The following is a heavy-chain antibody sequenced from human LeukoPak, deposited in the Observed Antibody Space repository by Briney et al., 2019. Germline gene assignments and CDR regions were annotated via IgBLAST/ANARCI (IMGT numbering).Heavy chain of an antibody. V-gene: IGHV1-69*04. J-gene: IGHJ4*02. CDR1: GGTFSSYA. Sequence: ASVTVSCKASGGTFSSYATNWVRQAPGQGLEWMGRIIPILGIANYAQKFQGRVTITADKSTSTAYMELSSLRSEDTAVYYCARDARSNYYDAVPGVDYWGQGTLVTVSS. CDR2: IIPILGIA. D-gene: IGHD3-22*01. CDR3: ARDARSNYYDAVPGVDY.